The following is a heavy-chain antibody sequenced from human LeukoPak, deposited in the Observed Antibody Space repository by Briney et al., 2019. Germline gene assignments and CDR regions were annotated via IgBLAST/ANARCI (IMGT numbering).Heavy chain of an antibody. D-gene: IGHD6-19*01. Sequence: ASVKVSCKASDYTCTSYGISWVRQAPGQGLEWMGWISAYNGNTNYAQKLQGRVTMTTDTSTSTAYMELRSLRSDDTAVYYCARDYGIAVAGFFSVGGFRMDVWGQGTKVTVSS. J-gene: IGHJ6*02. CDR3: ARDYGIAVAGFFSVGGFRMDV. CDR2: ISAYNGNT. V-gene: IGHV1-18*01. CDR1: DYTCTSYG.